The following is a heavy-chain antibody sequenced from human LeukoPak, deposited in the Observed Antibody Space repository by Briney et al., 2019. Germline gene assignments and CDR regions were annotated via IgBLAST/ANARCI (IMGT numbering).Heavy chain of an antibody. CDR1: GYIFSDYA. V-gene: IGHV1-3*01. CDR3: ARDEYSGSYYGAFDI. CDR2: INAGNGNT. J-gene: IGHJ3*02. Sequence: ASVKVSCKASGYIFSDYAVHWVRQAPGQRLEWMGWINAGNGNTKYSQKFQGRVTITRDTSASTAYMELSSLRSEDTAVYYCARDEYSGSYYGAFDIWGQGTMVTVSS. D-gene: IGHD1-26*01.